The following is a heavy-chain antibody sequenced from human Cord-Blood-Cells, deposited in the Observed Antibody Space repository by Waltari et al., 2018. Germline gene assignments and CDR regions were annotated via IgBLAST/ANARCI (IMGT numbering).Heavy chain of an antibody. Sequence: EVQLAQSGAEVKKPGESLKISCKGSGYSFTSYWIGWVRQMPGKGLEWMGIIYPGDSDTRYSPSFQGQVTISADKSISTAYLQWSSLKASDTAMYYCATASGIAAAGVAFDYWGQGTLVTVSS. V-gene: IGHV5-51*01. CDR3: ATASGIAAAGVAFDY. CDR1: GYSFTSYW. CDR2: IYPGDSDT. D-gene: IGHD6-13*01. J-gene: IGHJ4*02.